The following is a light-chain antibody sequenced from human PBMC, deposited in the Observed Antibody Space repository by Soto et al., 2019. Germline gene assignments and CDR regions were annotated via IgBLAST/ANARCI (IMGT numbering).Light chain of an antibody. J-gene: IGKJ1*01. CDR3: LQDHSSPRT. Sequence: AIQMTQSPSSLSASVGDRVIITCRASQAIRTELGWYQQRPGKAPKLLIYGTSNLQSGVPSRFSGSGSGTDFTLPINGLQPEDFATYSRLQDHSSPRTFGQGTKVDI. CDR1: QAIRTE. V-gene: IGKV1-6*01. CDR2: GTS.